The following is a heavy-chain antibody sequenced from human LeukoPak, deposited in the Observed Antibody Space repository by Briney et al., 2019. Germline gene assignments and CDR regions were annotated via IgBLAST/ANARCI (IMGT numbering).Heavy chain of an antibody. J-gene: IGHJ4*02. Sequence: ASVKVSCMASGYTFTGYYMHWVRQAPGQGLEWMGWINPNTGATNYAQKFQGRVTMTRDTSISAAFLELSMLTSDDTAVYYCARGGSTIVVVPASNLPSDYWGQGTLVTVSS. CDR2: INPNTGAT. V-gene: IGHV1-2*02. CDR1: GYTFTGYY. D-gene: IGHD2-2*01. CDR3: ARGGSTIVVVPASNLPSDY.